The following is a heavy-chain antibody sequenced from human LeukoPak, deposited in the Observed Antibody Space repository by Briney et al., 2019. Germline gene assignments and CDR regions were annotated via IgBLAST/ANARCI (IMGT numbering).Heavy chain of an antibody. Sequence: GSLRLSCAASGFTFDDYGMHWVRQAPGKGLEWVSLISGDGHTTYYADSVKGRFTISRDNSKNSLYLQMISLRTEDTALYYCAKRWHVGAFDIWGQGTMVTVSS. CDR3: AKRWHVGAFDI. D-gene: IGHD4-23*01. CDR2: ISGDGHTT. J-gene: IGHJ3*02. CDR1: GFTFDDYG. V-gene: IGHV3-43*02.